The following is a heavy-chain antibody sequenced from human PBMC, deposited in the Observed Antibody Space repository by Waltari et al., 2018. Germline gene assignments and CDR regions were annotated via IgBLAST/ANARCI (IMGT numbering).Heavy chain of an antibody. Sequence: EVQLVESGGGLVQPGGSLRLSCAASGFTFSSYWMSWVRQAPGKGLEWVANIKQDGSEKYYVDSVKGRFTISRDNAKNSLYLQMNSLRAEDTAVYYCARPRIRDYYGSGSYYDYWGQGTLVTVSS. CDR3: ARPRIRDYYGSGSYYDY. J-gene: IGHJ4*02. CDR1: GFTFSSYW. CDR2: IKQDGSEK. D-gene: IGHD3-10*01. V-gene: IGHV3-7*01.